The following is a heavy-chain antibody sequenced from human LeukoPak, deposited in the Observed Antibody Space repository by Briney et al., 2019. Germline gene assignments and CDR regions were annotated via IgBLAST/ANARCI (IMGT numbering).Heavy chain of an antibody. Sequence: GGSLRLSCAASGFTFSAYAMSWVRQAPGKGLEWVSAISGSGGSTYYADSVKGRFTISRDNSKNTLYLQMNSLRAEDTAVYYCAKGGIYCSGGSCYSDAFDIWGQGTMVTVSS. CDR2: ISGSGGST. D-gene: IGHD2-15*01. J-gene: IGHJ3*02. CDR3: AKGGIYCSGGSCYSDAFDI. CDR1: GFTFSAYA. V-gene: IGHV3-23*01.